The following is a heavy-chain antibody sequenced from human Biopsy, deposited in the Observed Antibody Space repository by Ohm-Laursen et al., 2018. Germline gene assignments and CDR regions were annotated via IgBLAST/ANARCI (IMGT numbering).Heavy chain of an antibody. J-gene: IGHJ3*02. V-gene: IGHV4-59*01. CDR3: ARGGAGVYDALDI. CDR2: IYNSGST. D-gene: IGHD1-26*01. Sequence: SETLSLTCTVSGGYMSSYYWTWIRQPPGKGLEWIGYIYNSGSTNYNPSLKSRVTISVAVDTSKSQFSLRLSSVTAADTAMYYCARGGAGVYDALDIWGQGTMVIVSS. CDR1: GGYMSSYY.